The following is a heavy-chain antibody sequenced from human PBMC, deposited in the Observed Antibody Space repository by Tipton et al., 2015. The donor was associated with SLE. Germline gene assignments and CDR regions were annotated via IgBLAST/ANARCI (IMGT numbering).Heavy chain of an antibody. J-gene: IGHJ6*02. Sequence: TLSLTCTVSGGSISSYYWSWIRQPPGKGLEWIGEINHSGSTNYNPSLKSRVTISVDTSKNQFSLKLSSVTAADTAVYYCARTKRGYYYYYGMDVWGQGTTVTVSS. CDR2: INHSGST. V-gene: IGHV4-34*01. CDR1: GGSISSYY. CDR3: ARTKRGYYYYYGMDV.